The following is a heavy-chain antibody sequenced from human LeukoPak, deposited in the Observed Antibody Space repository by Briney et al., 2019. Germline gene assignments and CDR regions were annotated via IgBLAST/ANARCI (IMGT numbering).Heavy chain of an antibody. CDR1: GYTFTSYD. CDR2: KNPNSGNT. CDR3: ARIGYDFWSGYYWVYYYYMDV. D-gene: IGHD3-3*01. Sequence: ASVKVSCKASGYTFTSYDINWVRQATGQGLEWMGWKNPNSGNTGYAQKFQGRVTMTRNTSISTAYMELSSLRSEDTAVYYCARIGYDFWSGYYWVYYYYMDVWGKGATVTVSS. J-gene: IGHJ6*03. V-gene: IGHV1-8*01.